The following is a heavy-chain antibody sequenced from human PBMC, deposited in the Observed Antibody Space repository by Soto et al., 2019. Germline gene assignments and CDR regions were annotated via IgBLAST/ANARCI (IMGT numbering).Heavy chain of an antibody. CDR1: GFTFSNYA. V-gene: IGHV3-23*01. Sequence: EVQLLESGGGLVQPGESLRLSCAASGFTFSNYAINWVRQAPGKGLEWVSSISGSSRSIYYADSVKGRFTISRDNTMNTLYLQLNSLRAXXXXXXXXXXXXXXXVWGQGTTVTVSS. CDR3: XXXXXXXV. CDR2: ISGSSRSI. J-gene: IGHJ6*02.